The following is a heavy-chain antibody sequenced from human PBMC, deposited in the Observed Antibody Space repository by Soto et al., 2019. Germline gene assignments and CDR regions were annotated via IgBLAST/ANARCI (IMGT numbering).Heavy chain of an antibody. CDR3: ARGVAAPLYYYYGMDV. D-gene: IGHD6-6*01. Sequence: ASVKVSCKASGYTFTGYYMHWVRQAPGQGLEWMGWINPNSGGTNYAQKFQGRVTMTRDTSISTAYMELSRLRSDDTAVYYCARGVAAPLYYYYGMDVWGQGTTVTVSS. J-gene: IGHJ6*02. CDR1: GYTFTGYY. V-gene: IGHV1-2*02. CDR2: INPNSGGT.